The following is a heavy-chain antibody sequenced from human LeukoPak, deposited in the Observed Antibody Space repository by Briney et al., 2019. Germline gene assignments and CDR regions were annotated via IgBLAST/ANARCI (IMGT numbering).Heavy chain of an antibody. CDR1: GFTFSSYA. J-gene: IGHJ4*02. V-gene: IGHV3-23*01. D-gene: IGHD3-3*01. CDR3: AKTPEYYDFWSGYYTFDY. Sequence: GRSLRLSCAASGFTFSSYAMHWVRQAPGKGLEWVSAISGSGGSTYYADSVKGRFTISRDNSKNTLYLQMNSLRAEDTAVYYCAKTPEYYDFWSGYYTFDYWGQGTLVTVSS. CDR2: ISGSGGST.